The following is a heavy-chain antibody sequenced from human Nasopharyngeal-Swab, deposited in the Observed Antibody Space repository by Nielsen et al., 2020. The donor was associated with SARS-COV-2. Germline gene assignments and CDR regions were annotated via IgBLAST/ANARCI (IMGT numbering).Heavy chain of an antibody. Sequence: GGSLRLSCVASGYSFRTYGMSWVRQAPGKGLEWVSGISWNSVSIGYADSVKGRFTISRDNAKNSLYLQMNSLRAEDTALYYCAKGIAAAGSRCLDYWGQGTLVTVSS. CDR1: GYSFRTYG. CDR3: AKGIAAAGSRCLDY. CDR2: ISWNSVSI. D-gene: IGHD6-13*01. V-gene: IGHV3-9*01. J-gene: IGHJ4*02.